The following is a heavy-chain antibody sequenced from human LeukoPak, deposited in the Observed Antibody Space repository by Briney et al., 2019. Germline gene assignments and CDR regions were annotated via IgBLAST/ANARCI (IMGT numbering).Heavy chain of an antibody. CDR1: GYTFSDHY. CDR2: INPNGGI. V-gene: IGHV1-2*02. D-gene: IGHD3-22*01. CDR3: ARGRNYYDTSDYYEGDGFDI. Sequence: ASVKVSCKASGYTFSDHYIYWMRQAPGQGLEWMGWINPNGGIDFAQKFQGRVTMTRDTSISTAYMELRRLRSDDTAVYYCARGRNYYDTSDYYEGDGFDIWGQGTMVTVSS. J-gene: IGHJ3*02.